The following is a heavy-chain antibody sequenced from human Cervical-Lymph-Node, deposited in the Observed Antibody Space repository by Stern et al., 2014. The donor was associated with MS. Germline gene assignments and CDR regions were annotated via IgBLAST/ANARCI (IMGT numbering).Heavy chain of an antibody. D-gene: IGHD2-15*01. J-gene: IGHJ4*02. Sequence: EVQLVESGGGLVQPGGSLRLSCVASGFTFRNYWMHWVRQGPGQGLAWVARINRAGTTISHADSVKGRFTISRDNAKNTLYLQMNSLRVEDTPVYYCTKDTYGPEDYWGQGTSVTVSS. CDR3: TKDTYGPEDY. CDR2: INRAGTTI. CDR1: GFTFRNYW. V-gene: IGHV3-74*03.